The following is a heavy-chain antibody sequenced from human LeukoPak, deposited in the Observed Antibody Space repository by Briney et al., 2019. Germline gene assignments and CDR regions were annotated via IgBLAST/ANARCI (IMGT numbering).Heavy chain of an antibody. CDR2: ISGGGPGT. Sequence: PGGSLRLSCAASGFTFSSYAMSWVRQAPGKGLEWVSAISGGGPGTCYADSVKGRFTISRDNSKNTLYLQMNSLRAEDTAVYYCAKKKTGTTKAFDCWGQGTLVTVSS. V-gene: IGHV3-23*01. D-gene: IGHD4-11*01. CDR1: GFTFSSYA. CDR3: AKKKTGTTKAFDC. J-gene: IGHJ4*02.